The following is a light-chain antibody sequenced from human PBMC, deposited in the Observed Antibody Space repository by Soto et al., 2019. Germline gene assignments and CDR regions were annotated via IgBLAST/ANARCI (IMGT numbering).Light chain of an antibody. CDR2: GAS. Sequence: EIVMTQSPATLSVSPVERATLSCRASQSVSSNLAWYQQKPGQAPRLLIYGASTRATGIPARFSGSGSGTEFTLTISSLQSEDFATYYCLQDSKFGQGTKVDI. CDR1: QSVSSN. V-gene: IGKV3-15*01. CDR3: LQDSK. J-gene: IGKJ1*01.